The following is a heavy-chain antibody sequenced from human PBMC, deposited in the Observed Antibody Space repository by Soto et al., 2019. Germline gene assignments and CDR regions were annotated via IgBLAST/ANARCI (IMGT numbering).Heavy chain of an antibody. CDR1: GFTFSSYS. D-gene: IGHD3-3*01. V-gene: IGHV3-21*01. CDR2: ISSSSSYI. Sequence: GGSLRLSCAASGFTFSSYSMNWVRQAPGKGLEWVSSISSSSSYIYYADSVKGRFTISRDNAKNSLYLQMNSLRAEDTAVYDGARDDTIFGVVIRLGYFDYWGQGTLVTVSS. CDR3: ARDDTIFGVVIRLGYFDY. J-gene: IGHJ4*02.